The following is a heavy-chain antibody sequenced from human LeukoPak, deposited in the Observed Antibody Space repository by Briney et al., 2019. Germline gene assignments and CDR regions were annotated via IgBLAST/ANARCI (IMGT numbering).Heavy chain of an antibody. J-gene: IGHJ6*03. Sequence: GESLKISCKGSGYSFTSYWIGWVRQMPGKGLGWMGIIYPGDSDTRYSPSFQGQVTISADKSISTAYLQWSSLKASDTAMYYCARSREAYYYYYYMDVWGKGTTVTVSS. CDR1: GYSFTSYW. CDR2: IYPGDSDT. V-gene: IGHV5-51*01. CDR3: ARSREAYYYYYYMDV.